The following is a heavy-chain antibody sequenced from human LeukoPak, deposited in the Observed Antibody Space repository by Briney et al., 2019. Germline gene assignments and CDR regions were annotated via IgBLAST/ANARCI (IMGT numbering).Heavy chain of an antibody. D-gene: IGHD3-22*01. V-gene: IGHV3-48*03. CDR3: ARGEYYYDSSGSGIKAFDY. J-gene: IGHJ4*02. Sequence: GGSLRLSCAVSGFTFSSYEMNWVRQAPGKGLEWVSYISSGTTIYYADSVKGRFTISRDNAKNSLYLQMNSLRAEDTAVYYCARGEYYYDSSGSGIKAFDYWGQGTLVTASS. CDR2: ISSGTTI. CDR1: GFTFSSYE.